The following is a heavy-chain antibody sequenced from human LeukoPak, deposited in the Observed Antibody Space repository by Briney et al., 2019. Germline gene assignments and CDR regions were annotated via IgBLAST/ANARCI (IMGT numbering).Heavy chain of an antibody. Sequence: SETLSLTCAVYGGSFSGYYWSWIRQPPGKGLEWIGEINHSGSTNYNPSLKSRVTISVDTSKNQFSLKLSSVTAADTAVYYCARRLGSYRQKIDYWGQGTLVTVSS. J-gene: IGHJ4*02. CDR2: INHSGST. CDR3: ARRLGSYRQKIDY. D-gene: IGHD1-26*01. V-gene: IGHV4-34*01. CDR1: GGSFSGYY.